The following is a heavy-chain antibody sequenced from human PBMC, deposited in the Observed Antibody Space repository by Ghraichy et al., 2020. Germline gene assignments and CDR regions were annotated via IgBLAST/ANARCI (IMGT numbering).Heavy chain of an antibody. V-gene: IGHV4-34*01. J-gene: IGHJ4*02. Sequence: SQTLSLTCAVYGGSFSGYYWSWIRQPPGKGLEWIGEINHSGSTNYNPSLKSRVTISVDTSKNQFSLKLSSVTAADTAVYYCARCYSVGYQLLKYDYWGQGTLVTVSS. CDR1: GGSFSGYY. D-gene: IGHD2-2*01. CDR3: ARCYSVGYQLLKYDY. CDR2: INHSGST.